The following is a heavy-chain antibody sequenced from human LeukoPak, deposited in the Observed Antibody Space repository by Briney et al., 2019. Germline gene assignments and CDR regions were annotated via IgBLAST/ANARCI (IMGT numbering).Heavy chain of an antibody. CDR1: GFTFSSYA. Sequence: GGSLRLSCAASGFTFSSYAMSWVRQAPGKGLEWVSAISGSGGSTYYADSVKGRFTISRDNSKNTLCLQMNSLRAEDTAVYYCAKDRRVKYSGYDYNWFDPWGQGTLVTVSS. V-gene: IGHV3-23*01. D-gene: IGHD5-12*01. CDR3: AKDRRVKYSGYDYNWFDP. J-gene: IGHJ5*02. CDR2: ISGSGGST.